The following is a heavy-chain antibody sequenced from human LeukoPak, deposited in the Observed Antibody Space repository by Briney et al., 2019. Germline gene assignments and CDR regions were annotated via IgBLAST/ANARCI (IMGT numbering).Heavy chain of an antibody. J-gene: IGHJ4*02. V-gene: IGHV4-59*01. CDR1: GGSISSYY. CDR2: IYYSGST. D-gene: IGHD3-16*01. Sequence: PSETLSLTCTVSGGSISSYYWSWIRQPPGKGLEWIGYIYYSGSTNYSPSLKSRVTISVDTSKNQFSLKLSSVTAADTAVYYCARDRGSLGGFDFWGQGTLVTVSS. CDR3: ARDRGSLGGFDF.